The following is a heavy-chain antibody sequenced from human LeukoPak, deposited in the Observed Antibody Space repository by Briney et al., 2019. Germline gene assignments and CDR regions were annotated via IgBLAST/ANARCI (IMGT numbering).Heavy chain of an antibody. J-gene: IGHJ4*02. D-gene: IGHD5-18*01. Sequence: GGSLRLSCAAAGFTFSSYWMSWVRQAPGKGLEWVANIKKDGSEKYYVDSVKGRFTISRDNAKTSLYLQMNSLRAEDTAVYYCARHLSGITGYTYGRGIDYWGQGTLVTVSS. V-gene: IGHV3-7*01. CDR3: ARHLSGITGYTYGRGIDY. CDR2: IKKDGSEK. CDR1: GFTFSSYW.